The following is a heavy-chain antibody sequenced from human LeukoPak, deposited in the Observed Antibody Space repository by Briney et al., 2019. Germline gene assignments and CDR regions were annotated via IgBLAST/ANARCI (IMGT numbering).Heavy chain of an antibody. CDR3: ARGFPPPRDYYYYYGMDV. CDR1: GYTFTSNY. D-gene: IGHD2/OR15-2a*01. J-gene: IGHJ6*02. V-gene: IGHV1-2*04. CDR2: INPNSGGT. Sequence: ASVKVSCKASGYTFTSNYIHWVRQAPGQGLEWMGWINPNSGGTNYAQKFQGWVTMARDTSISTAYTELSRLRSDDTAVYYCARGFPPPRDYYYYYGMDVWGQGTTVTVSS.